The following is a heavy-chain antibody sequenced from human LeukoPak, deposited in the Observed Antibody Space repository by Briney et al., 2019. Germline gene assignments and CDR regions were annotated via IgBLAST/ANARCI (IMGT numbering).Heavy chain of an antibody. V-gene: IGHV3-7*01. CDR1: GFTFSRYW. CDR3: AREYRGYYDSSGYSWYFDY. D-gene: IGHD3-22*01. CDR2: IKQDGSEK. J-gene: IGHJ4*02. Sequence: GGSLRLSCAASGFTFSRYWMSWVRQAPGKGLEWVANIKQDGSEKYYVDSVKGRFTISRDNAKNSLYLQMNSLRAEDTAVYYCAREYRGYYDSSGYSWYFDYWGQGTLVTVSS.